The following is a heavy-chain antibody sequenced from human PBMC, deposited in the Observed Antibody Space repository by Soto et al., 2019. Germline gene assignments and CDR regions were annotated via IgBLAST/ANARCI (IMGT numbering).Heavy chain of an antibody. J-gene: IGHJ4*02. V-gene: IGHV3-7*03. CDR3: ARDWRKWLADY. CDR2: IKQDGSEK. Sequence: QSEGCLRLSCAACGFTFSSYWMSWVRQAPGKGLEWVANIKQDGSEKYYVDSVKGRFTISRDNAKNSLYLQMNSLRAEDTALYYCARDWRKWLADYWDQGTLVTVSS. D-gene: IGHD3-22*01. CDR1: GFTFSSYW.